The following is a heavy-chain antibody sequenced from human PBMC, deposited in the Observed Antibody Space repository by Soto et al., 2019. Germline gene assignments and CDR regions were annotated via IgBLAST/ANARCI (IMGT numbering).Heavy chain of an antibody. V-gene: IGHV4-59*01. D-gene: IGHD6-19*01. CDR1: GGSFSGYY. CDR2: IYYSGST. CDR3: ARPRTGIAVAGGAFDI. J-gene: IGHJ3*02. Sequence: SETLSLTCAVYGGSFSGYYWSWIRQPPGKGLEWIGYIYYSGSTNYNPSLKSRVTISVDTSKNQFSLKLSSVTAADTAVYYCARPRTGIAVAGGAFDIWGQGTMVTV.